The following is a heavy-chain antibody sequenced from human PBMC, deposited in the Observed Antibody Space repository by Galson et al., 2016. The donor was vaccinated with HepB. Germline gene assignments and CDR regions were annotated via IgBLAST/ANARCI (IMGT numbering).Heavy chain of an antibody. CDR2: IYAGGST. D-gene: IGHD7-27*01. CDR3: ASPLTGLAY. Sequence: SLRLSCAASGFAVSNNYMMWVRQAPGKGLEWVSDIYAGGSTNYADSVEGRFTISRDNSQNTLYLQMNSLRHEDTAVYYCASPLTGLAYWGQGTLVAVSS. CDR1: GFAVSNNY. J-gene: IGHJ4*02. V-gene: IGHV3-66*02.